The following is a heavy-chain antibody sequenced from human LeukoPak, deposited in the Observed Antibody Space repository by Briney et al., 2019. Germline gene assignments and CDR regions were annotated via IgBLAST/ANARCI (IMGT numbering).Heavy chain of an antibody. Sequence: GGSLRLSCAASGFTFSSYAMSWVRQAPGEGLEWVSAIRGSGGSTYYADSVKGRFTISRDNSKNTLYLQMNSLRAEDTAVYYCAKDQVVVVPAAIPNWFDPWGQGTLVTVSS. CDR2: IRGSGGST. CDR1: GFTFSSYA. V-gene: IGHV3-23*01. CDR3: AKDQVVVVPAAIPNWFDP. D-gene: IGHD2-2*02. J-gene: IGHJ5*02.